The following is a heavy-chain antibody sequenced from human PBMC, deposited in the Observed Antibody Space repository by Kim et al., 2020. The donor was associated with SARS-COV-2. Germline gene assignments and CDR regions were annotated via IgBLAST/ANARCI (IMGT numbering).Heavy chain of an antibody. CDR2: IYYSGST. D-gene: IGHD3-3*01. J-gene: IGHJ5*02. V-gene: IGHV4-59*01. CDR3: ARGLRFLEWQETNWFDP. CDR1: GGSISSYY. Sequence: SETLSLTCTVSGGSISSYYWSWIRQPPGKGLEWIGYIYYSGSTNYNPSLKSRVTISVDTSKNQFSLKLSSVTAADTAVYYCARGLRFLEWQETNWFDPWGQGTLVTVSS.